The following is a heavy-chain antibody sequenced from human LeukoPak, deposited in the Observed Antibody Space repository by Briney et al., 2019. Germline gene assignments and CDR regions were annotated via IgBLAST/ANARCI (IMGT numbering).Heavy chain of an antibody. J-gene: IGHJ4*02. CDR2: IYYSGGT. CDR1: GDSISSYY. CDR3: ASQVDYYFDS. Sequence: SETLSLTCTVSGDSISSYYWSWIRQPPGKGLEWIGYIYYSGGTNYNPSLKRRVTLSVDTLNTQYSLKLSSVTAADTAVYYCASQVDYYFDSWGQGTLVTVSS. V-gene: IGHV4-59*08.